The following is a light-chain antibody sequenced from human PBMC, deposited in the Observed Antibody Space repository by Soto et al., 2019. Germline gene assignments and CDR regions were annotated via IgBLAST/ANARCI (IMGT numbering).Light chain of an antibody. Sequence: EIGLTQSPATLSLSPWAIATLSCRASQSVGANLAWYQQKPGQAPRLLIWDASSRATGIPARFSGSGSGTEFTLTISSLEPEDFAVYYCQHRTNWPAFGGGTKVDIK. V-gene: IGKV3-11*01. J-gene: IGKJ4*01. CDR3: QHRTNWPA. CDR2: DAS. CDR1: QSVGAN.